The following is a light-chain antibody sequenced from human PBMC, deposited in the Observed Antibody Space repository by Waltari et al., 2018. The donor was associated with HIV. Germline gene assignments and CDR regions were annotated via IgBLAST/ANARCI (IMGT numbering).Light chain of an antibody. CDR1: QKILLSATNKNY. CDR2: WAC. Sequence: IVLTQSPDPLAVSLGEWATMNCKSSQKILLSATNKNYLSWYQQRPGQPPRLLIYWACSRESGGPERVTGSGSGTNFTLTSSRLQAHGGAVYFGQQDYSTPRTFGQGTKV. V-gene: IGKV4-1*01. CDR3: QQDYSTPRT. J-gene: IGKJ1*01.